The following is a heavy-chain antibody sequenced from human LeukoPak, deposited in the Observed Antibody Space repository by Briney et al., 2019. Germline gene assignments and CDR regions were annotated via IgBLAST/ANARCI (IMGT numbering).Heavy chain of an antibody. CDR1: GYTFTGYY. Sequence: ASVKVSCKASGYTFTGYYMHWVRQAPGQGLEWMGWINPNSGGTNYAQKFQGRVTMTRDTSISTAYMELSRLRSDDTAVYYCARVQSEYYYDSSGYYYWGQGTLVTVSS. D-gene: IGHD3-22*01. V-gene: IGHV1-2*02. CDR2: INPNSGGT. J-gene: IGHJ4*02. CDR3: ARVQSEYYYDSSGYYY.